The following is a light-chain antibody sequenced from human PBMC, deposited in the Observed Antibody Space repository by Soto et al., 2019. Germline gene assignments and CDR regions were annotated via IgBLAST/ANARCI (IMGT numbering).Light chain of an antibody. J-gene: IGKJ1*01. CDR3: QQYNSYPWT. CDR2: QAS. V-gene: IGKV1-5*03. CDR1: QSIRSW. Sequence: DIQMTQSPSTLSASVGDRVTITCRASQSIRSWLAWYQQRPGKAPKLLIYQASSLEIGVPSTFSGSGSGTEFTLTISSLQPDDFATYYCQQYNSYPWTFGQGTKVEIK.